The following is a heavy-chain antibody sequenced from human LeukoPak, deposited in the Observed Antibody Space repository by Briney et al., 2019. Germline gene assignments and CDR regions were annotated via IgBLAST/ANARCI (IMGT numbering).Heavy chain of an antibody. V-gene: IGHV4-34*01. CDR1: GTSFRDHY. Sequence: PSETLSLTCAVYGTSFRDHYWSWIRQPPRKGLEWIGQINHFGSADYRPSLKSRVTISVGTSKNQLSLKVSSVTAADTAVYFCAGSGYDFLLAFDIWGQGTMVTVSS. CDR3: AGSGYDFLLAFDI. CDR2: INHFGSA. J-gene: IGHJ3*02. D-gene: IGHD5-12*01.